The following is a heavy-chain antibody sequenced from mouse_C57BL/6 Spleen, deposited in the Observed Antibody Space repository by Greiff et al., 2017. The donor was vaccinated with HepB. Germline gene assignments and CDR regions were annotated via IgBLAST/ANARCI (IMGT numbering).Heavy chain of an antibody. V-gene: IGHV1-53*01. Sequence: QVHVKQPGTELVKPGASVKLSCKASGYTFTSYWMHWVKQRPGQGLEWIGNINPSNGGTNYNEKFKSKATLTVDKSSSTAYMQLSSLTSEDSAVYYCARDLLPYYAVDYWGQGTSVTVSS. J-gene: IGHJ4*01. CDR3: ARDLLPYYAVDY. CDR2: INPSNGGT. D-gene: IGHD1-1*01. CDR1: GYTFTSYW.